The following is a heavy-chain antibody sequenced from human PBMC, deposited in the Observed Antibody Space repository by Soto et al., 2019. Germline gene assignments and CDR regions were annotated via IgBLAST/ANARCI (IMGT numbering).Heavy chain of an antibody. V-gene: IGHV4-39*01. Sequence: AETLSLTCSVSGVSISNTSYYWGWIRQPPGKGLEWVGTIYFSGSTFYNPSLKSRVTISIDTSKNQFSLRLSSVTAADTAVYYCARHGSYWGQGTLVTV. J-gene: IGHJ4*02. CDR1: GVSISNTSYY. CDR3: ARHGSY. CDR2: IYFSGST.